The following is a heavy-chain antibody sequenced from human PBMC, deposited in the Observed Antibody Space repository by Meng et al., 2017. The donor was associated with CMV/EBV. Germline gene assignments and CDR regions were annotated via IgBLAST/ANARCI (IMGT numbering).Heavy chain of an antibody. D-gene: IGHD3-22*01. CDR1: GGSFSDYY. J-gene: IGHJ4*02. CDR3: ARAGYDSSGEQFDY. Sequence: SETLSLTCAVYGGSFSDYYWSWIRQPPGKGLEWIGEINHRGGTNYNPSLKSRVTISLDTSKNQFSLNLNSVTAADAAVYYCARAGYDSSGEQFDYWGQGTLVTVSS. V-gene: IGHV4-34*01. CDR2: INHRGGT.